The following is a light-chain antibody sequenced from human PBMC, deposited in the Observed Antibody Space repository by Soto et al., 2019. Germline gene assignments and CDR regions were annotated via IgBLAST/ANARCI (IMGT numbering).Light chain of an antibody. Sequence: QSALTQPASVPGSPGQSITISCTGTSSDVGSYNLVSWYQQHPGKAPKLMIYEGSKRPSGVSNRFSGSKSGNTASLTISGLQAEDEADYYCCSYAGSPVFGGGTKVTVL. J-gene: IGLJ2*01. CDR3: CSYAGSPV. V-gene: IGLV2-23*01. CDR1: SSDVGSYNL. CDR2: EGS.